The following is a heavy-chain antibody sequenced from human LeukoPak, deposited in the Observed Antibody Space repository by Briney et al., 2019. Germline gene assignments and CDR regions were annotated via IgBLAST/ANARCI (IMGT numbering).Heavy chain of an antibody. D-gene: IGHD5-18*01. Sequence: PGGSLRLSCAASEFTFSSYGMHWVRQAPGKGLEWVAVISYDGSNKYYADSVKGRFTISRDNSKNTLYLQMNSLRAEDTAVYYCAKDRTDTAMFDWGQGTLVTVSS. CDR2: ISYDGSNK. J-gene: IGHJ4*02. CDR1: EFTFSSYG. CDR3: AKDRTDTAMFD. V-gene: IGHV3-30*18.